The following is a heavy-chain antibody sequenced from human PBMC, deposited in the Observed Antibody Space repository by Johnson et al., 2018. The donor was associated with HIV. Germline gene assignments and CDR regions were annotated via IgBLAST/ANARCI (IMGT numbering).Heavy chain of an antibody. J-gene: IGHJ3*02. V-gene: IGHV3-7*03. Sequence: VQLVESGGGLVQPGRSLRLSCAASGFTFDDYAMHWVGNIKQDGSEKYYVDSMKGRFTISRDNAKNSLYLHMNSLRADDTAVYSCAMPSMVQGGPDAFDIWGQGTMVTVSS. CDR3: AMPSMVQGGPDAFDI. D-gene: IGHD3-10*01. CDR1: GFTFDDY. CDR2: IKQDGSEK.